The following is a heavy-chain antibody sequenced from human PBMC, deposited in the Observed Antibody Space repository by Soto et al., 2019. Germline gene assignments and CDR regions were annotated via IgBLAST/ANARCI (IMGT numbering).Heavy chain of an antibody. D-gene: IGHD1-26*01. V-gene: IGHV5-51*01. CDR1: GYIFSRYW. CDR3: ARHPNVIATTGRHFDY. CDR2: IYPGDSGT. J-gene: IGHJ4*02. Sequence: GESLKISCKGSGYIFSRYWIGWVRQMPGKGLEWMGIIYPGDSGTRYSPSFQGQVTISADKSINTAYLQWSSLKASDTAMYYCARHPNVIATTGRHFDYWGQGTLVTVSS.